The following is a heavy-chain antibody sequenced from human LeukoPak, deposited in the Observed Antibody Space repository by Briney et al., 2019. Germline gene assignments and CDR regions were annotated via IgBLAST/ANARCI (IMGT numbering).Heavy chain of an antibody. D-gene: IGHD2-21*01. J-gene: IGHJ4*02. CDR2: IFYTGDS. V-gene: IGHV4-59*08. Sequence: SETLSLTCTVSGVSSSSSYWSWIRQPPGKGLEWIGYIFYTGDSNHNPSSKSRVSISLDTSKDQISLKLSSVTAADTAVYYCARHRFASPLDSWGQGTLVTVSS. CDR1: GVSSSSSY. CDR3: ARHRFASPLDS.